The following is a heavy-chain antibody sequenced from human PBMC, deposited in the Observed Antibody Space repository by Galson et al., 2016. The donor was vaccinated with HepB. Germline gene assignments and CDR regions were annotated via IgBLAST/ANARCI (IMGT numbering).Heavy chain of an antibody. CDR2: IYETGTA. J-gene: IGHJ4*02. CDR3: TRGNLGTSATMAFDY. V-gene: IGHV4-4*02. D-gene: IGHD4/OR15-4a*01. Sequence: SETLSLTCDVSGGSISSNYWWGWVRQSPEKGFEWIGEIYETGTANYNPSFTSRATISVDKSKNQISLRLDSVTAADTVVYYCTRGNLGTSATMAFDYWGQGTLVTVSS. CDR1: GGSISSNYW.